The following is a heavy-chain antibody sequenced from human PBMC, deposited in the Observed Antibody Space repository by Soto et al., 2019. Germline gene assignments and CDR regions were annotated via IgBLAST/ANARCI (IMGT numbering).Heavy chain of an antibody. CDR2: FNPSGGST. CDR1: GYTFTSYY. J-gene: IGHJ3*02. Sequence: ASVKVSCKASGYTFTSYYMHWVRQAPGQGLEWMGIFNPSGGSTSYAQKFQGRVTMTRDTSTSTVYMELSSLRSEDTAVYYCARETGDSKGLYAFDSWGQGTMVTVSS. V-gene: IGHV1-46*03. D-gene: IGHD7-27*01. CDR3: ARETGDSKGLYAFDS.